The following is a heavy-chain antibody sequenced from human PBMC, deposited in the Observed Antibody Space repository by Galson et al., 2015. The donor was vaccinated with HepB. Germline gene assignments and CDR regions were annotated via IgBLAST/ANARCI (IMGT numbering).Heavy chain of an antibody. V-gene: IGHV3-7*03. CDR3: ARGRCCTNGVSYADQ. CDR1: GFAFNTYW. J-gene: IGHJ5*02. D-gene: IGHD2-8*01. CDR2: LNPDGSEK. Sequence: SLRLSCATSGFAFNTYWMNWVRQAPGKGLEWVSNLNPDGSEKYYVDSVQGRFTISRDNAKNSLYLQLNSLRGEDTAVYYCARGRCCTNGVSYADQWGQGTLVIVSS.